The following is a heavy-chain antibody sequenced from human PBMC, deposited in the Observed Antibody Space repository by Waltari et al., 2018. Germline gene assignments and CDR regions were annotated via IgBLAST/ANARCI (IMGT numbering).Heavy chain of an antibody. V-gene: IGHV1-69*05. D-gene: IGHD1-26*01. J-gene: IGHJ3*02. CDR2: IIPIFGTA. Sequence: QVQLVQSGAEVKKPGSSVKVSCKASGGTFSSYANSWVPQAPGQGLEWRGGIIPIFGTANYAQKFQGRVTITTDESTSTAYMELSSLRSEDTAVYYCASSSLVGATGSRAFDIWGQGTMVTVSS. CDR1: GGTFSSYA. CDR3: ASSSLVGATGSRAFDI.